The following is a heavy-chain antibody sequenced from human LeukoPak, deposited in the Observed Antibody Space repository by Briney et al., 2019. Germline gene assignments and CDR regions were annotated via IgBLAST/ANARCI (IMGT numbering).Heavy chain of an antibody. CDR2: VSGAGGTT. J-gene: IGHJ5*02. CDR1: GFTFSNYA. V-gene: IGHV3-23*01. CDR3: AKAVFGDDLSVSPLYNWFDP. D-gene: IGHD4-17*01. Sequence: PGGSLRLSCAASGFTFSNYAMSWVRQAPGKGLEWVSAVSGAGGTTYYADSVKGRFTISRDNSRNTLYLQMNSLRAEDTAVYYCAKAVFGDDLSVSPLYNWFDPWGQGTLVTVSS.